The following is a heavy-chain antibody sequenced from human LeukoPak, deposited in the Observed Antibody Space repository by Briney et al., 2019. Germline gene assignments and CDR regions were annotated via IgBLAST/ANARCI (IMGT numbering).Heavy chain of an antibody. CDR3: ARRATGTSMRDAFDI. CDR2: IYYSGTT. J-gene: IGHJ3*02. CDR1: GGSISSYY. V-gene: IGHV4-59*08. Sequence: SETLSLTCTVSGGSISSYYWSWIRQPPGKGLEWIGYIYYSGTTNYNPPLKSRVTISLDTSKNQFSLRLTSVTAADTAVYYCARRATGTSMRDAFDIWGRGTMVTVSS. D-gene: IGHD1-1*01.